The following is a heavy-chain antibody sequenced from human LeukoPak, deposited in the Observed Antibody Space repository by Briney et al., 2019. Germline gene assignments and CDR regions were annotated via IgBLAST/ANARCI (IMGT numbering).Heavy chain of an antibody. J-gene: IGHJ4*02. CDR1: GGSISSSSYY. CDR3: ASPRSGSPSFFES. Sequence: PSETLSLTCTVSGGSISSSSYYWGWIRQPPGKGLEWIGSIYYSGSTYYNPSLKSRVTISVHTSRNQFSLRLNSVTAADTAVYSCASPRSGSPSFFESWGQGTLVTVSS. V-gene: IGHV4-39*01. D-gene: IGHD1-26*01. CDR2: IYYSGST.